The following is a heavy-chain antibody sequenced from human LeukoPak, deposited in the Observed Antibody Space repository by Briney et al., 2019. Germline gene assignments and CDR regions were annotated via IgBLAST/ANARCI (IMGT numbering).Heavy chain of an antibody. Sequence: PSETLSLTCTVSGGSISGYSWSWSRQPARKGLGWIGRIYTSGSTNYNPSLKSRVTMSVDTSKNQFSLKLSSVTAADTAVYYCARDHADYYGSGMFRWFDPWGQGTLVTVSS. CDR1: GGSISGYS. D-gene: IGHD3-10*01. CDR3: ARDHADYYGSGMFRWFDP. J-gene: IGHJ5*02. CDR2: IYTSGST. V-gene: IGHV4-4*07.